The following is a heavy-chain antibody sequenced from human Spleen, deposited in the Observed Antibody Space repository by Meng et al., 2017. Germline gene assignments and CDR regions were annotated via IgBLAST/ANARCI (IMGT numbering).Heavy chain of an antibody. J-gene: IGHJ5*02. CDR3: ARAIVGATIGWFDP. V-gene: IGHV1-2*06. CDR1: GYTFAAYW. Sequence: ASVKVSCKASGYTFAAYWIQWVRQAPGQGLEWMGRIDPKSDNTHYAQKFQGRVTMTRDTSTSTVYMELSSLRSEDTAVYYCARAIVGATIGWFDPWGQGTLVTVSS. CDR2: IDPKSDNT. D-gene: IGHD1-26*01.